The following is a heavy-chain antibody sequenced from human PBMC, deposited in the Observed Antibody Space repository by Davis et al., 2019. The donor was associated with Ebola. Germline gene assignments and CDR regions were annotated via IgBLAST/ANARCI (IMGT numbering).Heavy chain of an antibody. Sequence: SVKVSCKASGYTFTSYGISWVRQAPGQGLEWMGGIIPIFGTANYAQKFQGRVTITADESTSTAYMELSSLRSEDTAVYYCARDPAPIVGDPLGYYYYMDVWGKGTTVTVSS. CDR1: GYTFTSYG. J-gene: IGHJ6*03. CDR3: ARDPAPIVGDPLGYYYYMDV. V-gene: IGHV1-69*13. CDR2: IIPIFGTA. D-gene: IGHD1-26*01.